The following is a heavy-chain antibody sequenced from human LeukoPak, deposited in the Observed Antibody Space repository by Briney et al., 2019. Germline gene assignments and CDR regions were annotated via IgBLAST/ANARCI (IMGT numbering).Heavy chain of an antibody. CDR3: ARAIAARRRVGWDYFDY. CDR1: GYSISSGYY. D-gene: IGHD6-6*01. J-gene: IGHJ4*02. Sequence: PSETLSLTCTVSGYSISSGYYWGWIRQPPGKGLEWIGSIYHSGSTYYNPSLKSRITISVDTSKNQFSLKLSSVTAADTAVYFCARAIAARRRVGWDYFDYRGQGTLVTVSS. CDR2: IYHSGST. V-gene: IGHV4-38-2*02.